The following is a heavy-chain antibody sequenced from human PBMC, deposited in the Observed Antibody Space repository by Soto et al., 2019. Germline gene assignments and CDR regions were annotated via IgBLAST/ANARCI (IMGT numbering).Heavy chain of an antibody. CDR3: ARVAADAYWSGYDDY. CDR1: GGSISNYL. V-gene: IGHV4-59*01. CDR2: IYYTGST. J-gene: IGHJ4*02. Sequence: QEQLQESGPRLVKPSETLSLTCCVSGGSISNYLWGWIRQPPGKGLEWIGYIYYTGSTTYSPSLKSRVTMLLATSKKQFSLKLSSVTAADTAVYYCARVAADAYWSGYDDYWGQGTLVTVSS. D-gene: IGHD3-3*01.